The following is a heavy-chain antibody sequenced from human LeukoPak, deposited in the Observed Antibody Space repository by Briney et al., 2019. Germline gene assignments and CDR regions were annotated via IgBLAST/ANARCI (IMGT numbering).Heavy chain of an antibody. V-gene: IGHV3-15*01. Sequence: GGSLRLSCAASGFTFSNAWMSWVRQAPGKGLEWVGRIKSKTDGGTTDYAAPVKGRFTISRDDSKNTLYLQMNSLKTEDTAVYYCTTGVRYDFWSGSYGMDVWGQGTTVTVSS. J-gene: IGHJ6*02. CDR3: TTGVRYDFWSGSYGMDV. CDR2: IKSKTDGGTT. CDR1: GFTFSNAW. D-gene: IGHD3-3*01.